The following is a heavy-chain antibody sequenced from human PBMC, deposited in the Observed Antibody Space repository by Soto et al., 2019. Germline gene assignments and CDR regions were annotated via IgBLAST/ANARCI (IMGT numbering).Heavy chain of an antibody. J-gene: IGHJ4*02. CDR1: GFTFDDYA. V-gene: IGHV3-9*01. Sequence: DVQLVESGGGLVQPGRSLRLSCAASGFTFDDYAMHWVRQAPGKGLEWVSGISWNSGSIGYADSVKGRFTISRDNAKNSLYLQMNSLRAEDTALYYCAKDSSGTYYYGSGSYYYFDYWGQGTLVTVSS. CDR2: ISWNSGSI. CDR3: AKDSSGTYYYGSGSYYYFDY. D-gene: IGHD3-10*01.